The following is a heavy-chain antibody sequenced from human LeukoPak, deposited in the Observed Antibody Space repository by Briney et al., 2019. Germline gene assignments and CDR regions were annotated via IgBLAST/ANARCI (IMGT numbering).Heavy chain of an antibody. J-gene: IGHJ6*03. CDR3: ARVGGYDYYYYYYMDV. CDR1: GGTLSSYA. CDR2: IIPIFGTA. V-gene: IGHV1-69*06. D-gene: IGHD5-12*01. Sequence: ASVKVSCKASGGTLSSYAISWVRQAPGQGLEWMGGIIPIFGTANYAQKFQGRVTITADKSTSTAYMELSSLRSEDTAVYYCARVGGYDYYYYYYMDVWGKGTTVTVSS.